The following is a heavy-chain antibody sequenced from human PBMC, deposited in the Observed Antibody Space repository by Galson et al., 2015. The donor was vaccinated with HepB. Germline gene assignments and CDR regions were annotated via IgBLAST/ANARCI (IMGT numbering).Heavy chain of an antibody. V-gene: IGHV1-18*04. J-gene: IGHJ6*02. CDR1: GYTFTSYG. CDR3: ARVWAWSGTFDYYGMDV. D-gene: IGHD3-3*01. Sequence: SVKVSCKASGYTFTSYGISWVRQAPGQGLEWMGWISAYNGNTSYAQKLQGRVTMTTDTSTSTAYMELRSLRSDDTAVYYCARVWAWSGTFDYYGMDVWGQGTTVTVSS. CDR2: ISAYNGNT.